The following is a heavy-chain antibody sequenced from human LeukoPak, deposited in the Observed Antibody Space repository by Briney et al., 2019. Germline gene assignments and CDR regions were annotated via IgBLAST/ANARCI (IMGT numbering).Heavy chain of an antibody. CDR2: IYYSGST. Sequence: SETLSLTCTVSGGSISSYYWSWIRQPPGKGLEWIGYIYYSGSTNYNPSLKSRVTISVDTSKNQFSLKLSSVTAADTAVYYCARAGRLVTDAFDIWGHGTMVAVSS. D-gene: IGHD3-10*01. CDR1: GGSISSYY. CDR3: ARAGRLVTDAFDI. J-gene: IGHJ3*02. V-gene: IGHV4-59*01.